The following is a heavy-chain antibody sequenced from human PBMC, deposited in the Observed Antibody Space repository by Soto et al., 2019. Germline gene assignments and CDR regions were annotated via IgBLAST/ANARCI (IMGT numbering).Heavy chain of an antibody. J-gene: IGHJ4*02. V-gene: IGHV3-23*01. CDR2: ISGSGGST. CDR3: AKGTAVARKLDY. Sequence: EVQLLESGGGLVQPGGSLRLSCAASGFTFSSYAMSWVRQAPGKGLEWVSAISGSGGSTYYADSVKRRFTISRDNSKNTLYQQMNSLRAEDTAVYYCAKGTAVARKLDYWGQGTLVTVSS. CDR1: GFTFSSYA. D-gene: IGHD6-19*01.